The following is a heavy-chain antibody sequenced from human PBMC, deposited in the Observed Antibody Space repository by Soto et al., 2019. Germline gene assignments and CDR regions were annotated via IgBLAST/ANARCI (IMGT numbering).Heavy chain of an antibody. V-gene: IGHV4-59*01. CDR2: IYYSGST. CDR1: GGSISGYY. D-gene: IGHD4-4*01. CDR3: ARWRGYSNNNGFDP. J-gene: IGHJ5*02. Sequence: SETLSLTCTVSGGSISGYYRSWIRKPPGKGLEWIGYIYYSGSTNYNPSLKSRATISVDTSKNQFSLKLSSVTAADTAVYYCARWRGYSNNNGFDPWGQGTLVTVSS.